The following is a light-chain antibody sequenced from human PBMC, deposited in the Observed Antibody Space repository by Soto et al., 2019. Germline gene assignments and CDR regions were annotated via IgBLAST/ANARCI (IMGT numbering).Light chain of an antibody. CDR3: SSYTSMSTAV. Sequence: QSALTQPPSVSGAPGQTITISCTGTSCDVGGYNYVSWYQQHPGTAPKLIIYEVSIRPSGVSNRFSGSKSGTTASLTISGLPADEDADYYYSSYTSMSTAVFGGGTKLTVL. CDR2: EVS. V-gene: IGLV2-14*01. CDR1: SCDVGGYNY. J-gene: IGLJ3*02.